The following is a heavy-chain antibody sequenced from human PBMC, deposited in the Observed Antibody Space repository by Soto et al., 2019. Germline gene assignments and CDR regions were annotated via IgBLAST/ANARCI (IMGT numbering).Heavy chain of an antibody. CDR1: GFSLSTSGMC. CDR2: IDWDDDK. D-gene: IGHD3-9*01. V-gene: IGHV2-70*11. Sequence: GSGPTLVNPTQTLTLTWTFSGFSLSTSGMCVSWIRQPPGKALEWLARIDWDDDKYYSTSLKTRLTISKDTSKNQVVLRMTNMDPVDTATYYCARMNYDILSRGRYYYYYMDVWGKGTTVTVSS. CDR3: ARMNYDILSRGRYYYYYMDV. J-gene: IGHJ6*03.